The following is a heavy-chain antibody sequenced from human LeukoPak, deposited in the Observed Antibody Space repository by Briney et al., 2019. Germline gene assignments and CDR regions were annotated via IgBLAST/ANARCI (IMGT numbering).Heavy chain of an antibody. CDR3: AGGPQYFDSTGYPQDILTN. J-gene: IGHJ4*02. CDR1: DGSFSGYS. CDR2: VHRSGSV. V-gene: IGHV4-34*01. Sequence: SETLSLTCDVSDGSFSGYSWSWIRQPPGGGLEWIGQVHRSGSVNYNPSLRSRVTMSLDTSKSHFSLTLTSVTAADTAVYYCAGGPQYFDSTGYPQDILTNWGQGTLVTVSS. D-gene: IGHD3-22*01.